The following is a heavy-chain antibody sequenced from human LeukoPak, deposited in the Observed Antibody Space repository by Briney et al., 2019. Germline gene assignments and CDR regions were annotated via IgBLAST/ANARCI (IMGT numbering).Heavy chain of an antibody. V-gene: IGHV4-39*01. Sequence: SETLSLTCTVSGGSISSSSYYWGWIRQPPGKGLEWIGSIYYSGSTYYNPSLKSRVTISVDTSKNQFSLKLSSVTAADTAVYYCARRALLRYFVRWGQGTLVTVSS. J-gene: IGHJ4*02. CDR3: ARRALLRYFVR. D-gene: IGHD3-9*01. CDR2: IYYSGST. CDR1: GGSISSSSYY.